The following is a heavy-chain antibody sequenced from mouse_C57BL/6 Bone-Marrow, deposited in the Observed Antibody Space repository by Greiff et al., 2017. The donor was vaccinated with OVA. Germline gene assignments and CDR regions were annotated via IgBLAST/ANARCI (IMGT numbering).Heavy chain of an antibody. V-gene: IGHV1-54*01. J-gene: IGHJ2*01. Sequence: QVQLQQSGAELVRPGTSVKVSCKASVYAFTNYLIEWVKQRPGQGLEWIGVINPGSGGTNYNEKFKGKATLTADKSSSTAYMQLSSLTSEDSAVYFCARDYYGSSYFDYWGQGTTLTVSS. D-gene: IGHD1-1*01. CDR2: INPGSGGT. CDR1: VYAFTNYL. CDR3: ARDYYGSSYFDY.